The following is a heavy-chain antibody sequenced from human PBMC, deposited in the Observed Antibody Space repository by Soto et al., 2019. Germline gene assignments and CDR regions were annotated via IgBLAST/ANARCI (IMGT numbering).Heavy chain of an antibody. CDR1: GYTFTSYG. D-gene: IGHD6-6*01. J-gene: IGHJ6*02. CDR3: ARDPMYSSSSVGYYYYGMDV. V-gene: IGHV1-18*01. CDR2: ISAYNGNT. Sequence: GASVKVSCKASGYTFTSYGISWVRQAPGQGLEWMGWISAYNGNTNYAQKLQGRVTMTTDTSTSTAYMELRSLRSDDTAVYYCARDPMYSSSSVGYYYYGMDVWGQGTTVTVSS.